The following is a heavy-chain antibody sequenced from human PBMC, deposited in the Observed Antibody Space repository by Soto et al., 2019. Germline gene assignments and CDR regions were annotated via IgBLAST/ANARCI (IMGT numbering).Heavy chain of an antibody. CDR3: ERYKYYDVLTGPMNLDY. J-gene: IGHJ4*02. D-gene: IGHD3-9*01. CDR2: ISAYNGNT. Sequence: ASVKVSCKASGYTFTSYGIGWVRQAPGQGLEWMGWISAYNGNTNYAQKLQGRVTMTTDTSTSTAYMELRSLRSDDTAVYYCERYKYYDVLTGPMNLDYWGQGTLVTVSS. CDR1: GYTFTSYG. V-gene: IGHV1-18*01.